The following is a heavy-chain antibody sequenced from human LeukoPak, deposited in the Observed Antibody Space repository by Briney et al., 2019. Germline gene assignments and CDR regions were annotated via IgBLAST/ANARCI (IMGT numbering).Heavy chain of an antibody. J-gene: IGHJ5*02. D-gene: IGHD2-2*03. CDR3: ARLLRVGYCSTTTCNWFDP. CDR1: GGSISSTSYY. V-gene: IGHV4-39*07. Sequence: SETLSLTCVVSGGSISSTSYYWGWIRQPRGKGLEWIGSIYYSGSTYYSPSLKSRVTISVDTSKNQFSLKLSSVTAADTAVYYCARLLRVGYCSTTTCNWFDPWGQGTLVTVSS. CDR2: IYYSGST.